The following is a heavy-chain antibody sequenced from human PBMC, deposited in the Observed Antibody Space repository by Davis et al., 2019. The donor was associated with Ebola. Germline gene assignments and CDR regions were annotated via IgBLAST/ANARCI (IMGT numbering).Heavy chain of an antibody. Sequence: GESLKISCAASGFTFSSYWMSWVRQAPGKGLEWVANIKQDGSEKYYVDPVKGRFTISRDNAKNSLYLQMDSLRAEDTAMYYCGRDVSGSYDYWGQGTLVTVSS. CDR2: IKQDGSEK. D-gene: IGHD1-26*01. V-gene: IGHV3-7*01. CDR1: GFTFSSYW. J-gene: IGHJ4*02. CDR3: GRDVSGSYDY.